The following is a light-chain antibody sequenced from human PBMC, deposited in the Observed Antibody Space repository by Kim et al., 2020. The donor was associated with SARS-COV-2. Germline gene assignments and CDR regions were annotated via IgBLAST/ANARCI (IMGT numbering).Light chain of an antibody. CDR3: SSYAGGNNWV. CDR1: SSDVGSYNY. Sequence: QSALTQPPSASGSPGQSVTISCTGTSSDVGSYNYVSWYQQHPGKAPKLMIYEVNKRTSGVPDRFPGSRSGNTASLTVSGLQADDEADYYCSSYAGGNNWVFGGGTQLTVL. V-gene: IGLV2-8*01. J-gene: IGLJ3*02. CDR2: EVN.